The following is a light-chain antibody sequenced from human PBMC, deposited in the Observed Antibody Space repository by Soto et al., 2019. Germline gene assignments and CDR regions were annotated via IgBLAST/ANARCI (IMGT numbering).Light chain of an antibody. J-gene: IGLJ2*01. CDR2: GNN. Sequence: QSVVTQPPSVSWAPGQRVTISCTGSSSNIGAGYDVHWYQQFPGTAPKLLIYGNNNRPSGVPDRFSGSKSGTSASLAITVLQAEDEADYCCQSFDTRLNSVVFGGGTKLTVL. V-gene: IGLV1-40*01. CDR1: SSNIGAGYD. CDR3: QSFDTRLNSVV.